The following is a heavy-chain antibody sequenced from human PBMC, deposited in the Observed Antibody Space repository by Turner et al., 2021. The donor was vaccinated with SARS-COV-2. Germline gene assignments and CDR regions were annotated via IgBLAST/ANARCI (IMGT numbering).Heavy chain of an antibody. V-gene: IGHV4-39*01. CDR3: AGEVVVLTTTHYGMDV. J-gene: IGHJ6*02. Sequence: QLQLQESGPGLVKPSETLSLTCTVSGGSISSSSYYWGWIRQHPGKGLAWIGSIYYSGSTYYNPSLKGRVTISVDTSKNQFSLKLSSVTAADTAVYYCAGEVVVLTTTHYGMDVWGQGTTVTVSS. CDR1: GGSISSSSYY. D-gene: IGHD1-26*01. CDR2: IYYSGST.